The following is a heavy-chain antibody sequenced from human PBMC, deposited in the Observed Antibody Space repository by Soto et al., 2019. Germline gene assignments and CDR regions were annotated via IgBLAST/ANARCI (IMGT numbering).Heavy chain of an antibody. CDR3: VRSYYYSNSYYYLFDY. Sequence: QITLKESGPTLVKPTQTLTLTCTFSGFSLTTSGAGVGWIRQPPGKALEWLALIYWDADKRYSPSLKSRLTITKDTSKNHVVLTMTNIDPLDTATYYCVRSYYYSNSYYYLFDYWGQGTLVTVSS. CDR2: IYWDADK. V-gene: IGHV2-5*02. D-gene: IGHD3-22*01. J-gene: IGHJ4*02. CDR1: GFSLTTSGAG.